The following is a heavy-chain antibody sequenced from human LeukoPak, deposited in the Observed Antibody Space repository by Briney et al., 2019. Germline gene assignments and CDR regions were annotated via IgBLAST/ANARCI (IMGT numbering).Heavy chain of an antibody. CDR3: ARDPGYESWSPFWGGMDV. J-gene: IGHJ6*04. V-gene: IGHV3-74*01. CDR2: ITRDGSST. Sequence: GESLRLSCAASGFTFSSSWMHWVRQAPGKGLVWVSRITRDGSSTTYADSVKGRFTTSRDNAKNTLYLQMDSLRDDDTAVYYCARDPGYESWSPFWGGMDVWGNGTTVIVSP. D-gene: IGHD3-16*01. CDR1: GFTFSSSW.